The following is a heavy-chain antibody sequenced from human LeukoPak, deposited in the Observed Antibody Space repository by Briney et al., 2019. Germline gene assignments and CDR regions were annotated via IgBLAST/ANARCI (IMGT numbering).Heavy chain of an antibody. CDR3: AKDCATVTTSFDY. V-gene: IGHV3-23*01. D-gene: IGHD4-4*01. CDR1: GFTFSNYA. J-gene: IGHJ4*02. CDR2: ISGSGLTT. Sequence: PGGSLRLSCAASGFTFSNYAMTWVRQAPGKGLEWVSIISGSGLTTYYAESVKGRFTISRDNSKNTLSLQMNSLRAEDTAVYYCAKDCATVTTSFDYWGQGTLVTVSS.